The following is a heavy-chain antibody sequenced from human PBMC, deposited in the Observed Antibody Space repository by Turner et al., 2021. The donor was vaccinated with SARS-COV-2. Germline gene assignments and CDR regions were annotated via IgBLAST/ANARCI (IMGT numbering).Heavy chain of an antibody. CDR2: IYYSGST. D-gene: IGHD6-13*01. J-gene: IGHJ5*02. Sequence: QLQLQESGPGLVQPSATLSLTCTVSGGSISSSSYYWGWIRQPPGKGLEWRGSIYYSGSTYYSQSLKSRVTISVDTSKNQFSLKLTSVTAADTAVYFCARHWEVAAAAYLARFDPWGQGTLVTVSS. CDR1: GGSISSSSYY. CDR3: ARHWEVAAAAYLARFDP. V-gene: IGHV4-39*01.